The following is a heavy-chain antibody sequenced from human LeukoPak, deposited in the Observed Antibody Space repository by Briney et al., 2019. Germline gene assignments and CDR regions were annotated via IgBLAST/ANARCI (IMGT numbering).Heavy chain of an antibody. Sequence: SETLSLTCAVYGESFSGYYWSWLRQPPGKGLEWIGEINHSGSTNYNPSLKSRVTISVDTSKNQFSLKLSSVTAADTAVYYCARYLPYWYFDLWGRGTLVTVSS. CDR2: INHSGST. D-gene: IGHD2/OR15-2a*01. CDR1: GESFSGYY. J-gene: IGHJ2*01. CDR3: ARYLPYWYFDL. V-gene: IGHV4-34*01.